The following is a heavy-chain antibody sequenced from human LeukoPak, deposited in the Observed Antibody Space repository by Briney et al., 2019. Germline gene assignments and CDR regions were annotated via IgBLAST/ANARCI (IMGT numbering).Heavy chain of an antibody. CDR2: INPNSGGT. CDR1: GYTFTGYY. D-gene: IGHD2-2*02. CDR3: ARIYCSSTSCYTGTGELYYFDY. V-gene: IGHV1-2*02. Sequence: ASVKVSCKASGYTFTGYYMHWVRQAPGQGLEWMGWINPNSGGTSYAQKFQGRVTMTRDTSISTAYMELSRLRSDDTAVYYCARIYCSSTSCYTGTGELYYFDYWGQGTLVTVSS. J-gene: IGHJ4*02.